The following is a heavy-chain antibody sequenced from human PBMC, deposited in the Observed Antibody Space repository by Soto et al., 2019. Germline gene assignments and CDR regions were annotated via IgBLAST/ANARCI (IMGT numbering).Heavy chain of an antibody. CDR2: IYYSGST. V-gene: IGHV4-61*08. CDR3: ARDLGYDILTGGFDY. D-gene: IGHD3-9*01. J-gene: IGHJ4*02. Sequence: SETLSLTCTVSGGSISSGDYYWSWIRQPPGKGLEWIGYIYYSGSTNYNPSLKSRVTISIDTSKNQFSLKLSSVTAADTAIYYCARDLGYDILTGGFDYWGQGTLVTVSS. CDR1: GGSISSGDYY.